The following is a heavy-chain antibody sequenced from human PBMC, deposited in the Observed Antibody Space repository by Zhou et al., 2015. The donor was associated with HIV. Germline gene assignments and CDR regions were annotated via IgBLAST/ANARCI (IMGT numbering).Heavy chain of an antibody. CDR3: ARDLMTSFPRNHDYVWAYGMDV. V-gene: IGHV1-69*08. J-gene: IGHJ6*02. Sequence: QVQLVQSGAEVKKPGSSVKVSCKASGGTFSSYTISWVRQAPGQGLEWMGRIIPILGIANYAQKFQGRVTITADKSTSTAYMELSSLRSEDTAVYYCARDLMTSFPRNHDYVWAYGMDVWGQGTTVTVSS. CDR1: GGTFSSYT. D-gene: IGHD3-16*01. CDR2: IIPILGIA.